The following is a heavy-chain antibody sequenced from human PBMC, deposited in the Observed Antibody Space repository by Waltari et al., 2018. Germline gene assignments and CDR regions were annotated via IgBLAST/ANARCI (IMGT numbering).Heavy chain of an antibody. CDR2: ISTSGHAT. D-gene: IGHD5-12*01. V-gene: IGHV3-23*01. Sequence: EVQVLESGGGLVQPGGSLRLSCAASGSTFSGYAMNWVRQAPGKGLEWISAISTSGHATYTADSVKGRFTISRDNSKNTLYLQMNSLRAEDTAVYYCAKGGIVASSALDYWGQGTLVTVSS. CDR1: GSTFSGYA. J-gene: IGHJ4*02. CDR3: AKGGIVASSALDY.